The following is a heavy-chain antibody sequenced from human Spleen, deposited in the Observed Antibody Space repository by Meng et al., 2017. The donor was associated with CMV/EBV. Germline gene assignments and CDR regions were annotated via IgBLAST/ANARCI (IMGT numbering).Heavy chain of an antibody. CDR1: GYTFSSYG. V-gene: IGHV1-18*01. CDR2: ISAYNGNT. CDR3: ARVGSVLRFLEWPTQGDYYGMDV. J-gene: IGHJ6*02. D-gene: IGHD3-3*01. Sequence: ASVKVSCKASGYTFSSYGITWVRQAPGQGLEWMGWISAYNGNTDSAQKFQGRVTMTTDTSTSTAYMELRSLTSDDTPVYYCARVGSVLRFLEWPTQGDYYGMDVWGQGTTVTVSS.